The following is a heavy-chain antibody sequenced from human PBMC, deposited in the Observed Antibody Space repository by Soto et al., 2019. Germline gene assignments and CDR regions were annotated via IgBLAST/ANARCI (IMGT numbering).Heavy chain of an antibody. Sequence: DVQLVESGGGLVEPGGSLRLSCAASGLTFGSAWMSWVRQAPGKGLAWVGRIRSKIDGGTADYAARVKGRFTISRDDSKSTLYLQMNSLQVEDTCIYYCYSHFVFASGTHHETITWGQGTLVTVSP. CDR3: YSHFVFASGTHHETIT. V-gene: IGHV3-15*07. J-gene: IGHJ5*02. CDR1: GLTFGSAW. D-gene: IGHD1-26*01. CDR2: IRSKIDGGTA.